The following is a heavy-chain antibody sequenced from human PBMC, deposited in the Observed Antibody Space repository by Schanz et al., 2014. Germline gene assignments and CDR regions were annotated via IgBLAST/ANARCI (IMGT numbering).Heavy chain of an antibody. CDR2: ISSGGTTI. CDR3: AKSYDTSGYSGFDY. D-gene: IGHD3-22*01. CDR1: GFSFSSYS. V-gene: IGHV3-48*01. J-gene: IGHJ4*02. Sequence: EVHLVESGGGLVQPGGSLRLSCAVSGFSFSSYSMSWVRQAPGKGLEWIAYISSGGTTIYYADSVKGRFTISRDNSKNTLYLQMNSLRTEDTAVYFCAKSYDTSGYSGFDYWGQGTLVTVSS.